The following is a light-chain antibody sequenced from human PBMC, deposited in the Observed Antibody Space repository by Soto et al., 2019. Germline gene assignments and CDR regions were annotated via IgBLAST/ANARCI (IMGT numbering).Light chain of an antibody. CDR2: DVS. CDR3: SSYTSSSTSCV. J-gene: IGLJ1*01. CDR1: SSDVGGYDY. Sequence: QSALTKPASVSGSPGQSITISCTGSSSDVGGYDYVSWYQQHPGKPPKLMIYDVSNRPSGVSDRFSGSKSGNTASLTISGLQAEDEADYYCSSYTSSSTSCVFGTGTKVTVL. V-gene: IGLV2-14*01.